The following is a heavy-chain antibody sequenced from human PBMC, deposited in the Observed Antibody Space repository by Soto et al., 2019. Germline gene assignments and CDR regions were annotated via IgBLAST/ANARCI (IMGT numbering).Heavy chain of an antibody. CDR2: IWYDGSNK. J-gene: IGHJ6*02. V-gene: IGHV3-33*01. CDR3: ATFISYGDYYYGMDV. D-gene: IGHD5-18*01. CDR1: GFTFSSYG. Sequence: QVQLVESGGGVVQPGRSLRLSCAASGFTFSSYGMHWVRQAPGKGLEWVAVIWYDGSNKYYADSVKGRFTISRDNSKNTVYLQMTSLRAEDTAVDYCATFISYGDYYYGMDVWGQGTTVTVSS.